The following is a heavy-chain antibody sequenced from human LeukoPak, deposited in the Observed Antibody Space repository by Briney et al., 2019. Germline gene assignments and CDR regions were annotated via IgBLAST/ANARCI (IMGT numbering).Heavy chain of an antibody. CDR2: IYSSGST. CDR1: GGSISRYY. CDR3: ARVPTAAGTYYYDFHGLDV. J-gene: IGHJ6*02. Sequence: SETLSLTCTVSGGSISRYYWSWIRQPPGKGLEWIGYIYSSGSTKHNPSLKSRVTISVDTSKNHFSLRLSSVTAADTAVYYCARVPTAAGTYYYDFHGLDVWGQGTTVTVSS. V-gene: IGHV4-59*01. D-gene: IGHD6-13*01.